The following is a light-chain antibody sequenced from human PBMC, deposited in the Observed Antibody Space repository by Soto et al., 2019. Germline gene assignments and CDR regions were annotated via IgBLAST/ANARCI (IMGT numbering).Light chain of an antibody. CDR2: EVS. Sequence: QSVLTQPPSASGSPGQSVTISCTGTSSDVGGYNYVSWYQQHPGKVPKLMIYEVSKRPSGVPDRFSGSKSGNTASLTVSGLQAEDEADYYCCSYAGAYTWMFGGGTKLTVL. CDR3: CSYAGAYTWM. J-gene: IGLJ3*02. V-gene: IGLV2-8*01. CDR1: SSDVGGYNY.